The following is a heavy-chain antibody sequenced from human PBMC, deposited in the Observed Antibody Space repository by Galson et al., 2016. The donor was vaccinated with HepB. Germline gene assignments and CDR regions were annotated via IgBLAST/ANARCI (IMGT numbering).Heavy chain of an antibody. CDR3: ATRSLTTVKWDDVFHI. CDR1: GFTFINAW. Sequence: SLRLSCAASGFTFINAWMNWVRQAPGKGLEWVGRIRSDTDGGTTDYAAPVKSRFTLARDDSKNTLYPQMNSLKIEETAVYYCATRSLTTVKWDDVFHIWGQGTMVTGS. D-gene: IGHD4-17*01. CDR2: IRSDTDGGTT. V-gene: IGHV3-15*01. J-gene: IGHJ3*02.